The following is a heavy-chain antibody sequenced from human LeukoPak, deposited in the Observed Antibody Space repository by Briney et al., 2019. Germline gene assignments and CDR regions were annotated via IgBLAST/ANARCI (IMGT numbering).Heavy chain of an antibody. Sequence: GGSLRLSCAASGFTFSSYAMSWVRQAPGKGLEWVSAISGSGGSTYYADSVKGRLTISRDNAKSSLYLQMNSLRAEDTAVYYCASPNPPYSSGWYYFDYWGQGTLVTVSS. V-gene: IGHV3-23*01. CDR1: GFTFSSYA. CDR3: ASPNPPYSSGWYYFDY. D-gene: IGHD6-19*01. CDR2: ISGSGGST. J-gene: IGHJ4*02.